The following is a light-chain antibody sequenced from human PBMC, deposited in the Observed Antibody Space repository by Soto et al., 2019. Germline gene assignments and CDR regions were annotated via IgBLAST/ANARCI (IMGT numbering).Light chain of an antibody. CDR1: QTVISY. V-gene: IGKV1-39*01. CDR3: QQSYITQYS. Sequence: DIQLTQSPSSLSSSVGDRVTITCRASQTVISYLNWYQQKPGQAPKLLIYATTHLQSGVPSRFSGSGSGTEFTLTISSLHPEDFATYFCQQSYITQYSFGQGTTLEI. CDR2: ATT. J-gene: IGKJ2*03.